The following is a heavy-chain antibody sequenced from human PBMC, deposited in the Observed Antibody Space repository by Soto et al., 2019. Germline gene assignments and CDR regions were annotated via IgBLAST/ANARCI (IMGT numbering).Heavy chain of an antibody. Sequence: GGSLRLSCTASGFIFSSFWMSWVRQAPGKGLEWVANIKKDGSEIYYVDSVKGRFTVSRDNAKNSLYVHMNGLRVEDTAVYYCGRVADYGESGIDYWGQGTQVTVSS. CDR1: GFIFSSFW. D-gene: IGHD4-17*01. J-gene: IGHJ4*02. CDR3: GRVADYGESGIDY. V-gene: IGHV3-7*03. CDR2: IKKDGSEI.